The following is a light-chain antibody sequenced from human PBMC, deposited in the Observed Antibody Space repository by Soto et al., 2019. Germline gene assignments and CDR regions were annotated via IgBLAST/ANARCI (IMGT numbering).Light chain of an antibody. Sequence: DIQLTQSPSFLSASIGDRVTITCRASQVIGIYLAWYQQKPGKAPKLLISAASTLQSGVPSRFSGSGSGTDFTLTISSLQPEDVATYYCQKYNSAPWTFGQGTKVDIK. CDR2: AAS. J-gene: IGKJ1*01. CDR3: QKYNSAPWT. V-gene: IGKV1-9*01. CDR1: QVIGIY.